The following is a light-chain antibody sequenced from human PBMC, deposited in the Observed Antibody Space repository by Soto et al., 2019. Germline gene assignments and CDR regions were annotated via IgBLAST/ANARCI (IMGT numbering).Light chain of an antibody. J-gene: IGLJ2*01. V-gene: IGLV2-23*01. Sequence: QSALTQPASVSGSPGQSITVSCTGTSSDVGGYSLVSWYHQNPGKAPKLVIYEGSKRPSGVSNRLSGSKSGNTASLTISGLQAEDEGDYYCCLCASSTFIFGGGTKLTVL. CDR2: EGS. CDR3: CLCASSTFI. CDR1: SSDVGGYSL.